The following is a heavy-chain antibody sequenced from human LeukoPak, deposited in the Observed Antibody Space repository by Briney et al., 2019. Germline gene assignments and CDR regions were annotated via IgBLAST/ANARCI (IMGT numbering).Heavy chain of an antibody. J-gene: IGHJ4*02. Sequence: GGSLRLSCAASGFTFSSYSMNWVRQAPGKGLEWVSAISGSGGSTYYADSVKGRFTISRDNSKNTLYLQMNSLRAEDTAVYYCAKDAFPWWELLPGVPDYWGQGTLVTVSS. D-gene: IGHD1-26*01. CDR1: GFTFSSYS. CDR3: AKDAFPWWELLPGVPDY. CDR2: ISGSGGST. V-gene: IGHV3-23*01.